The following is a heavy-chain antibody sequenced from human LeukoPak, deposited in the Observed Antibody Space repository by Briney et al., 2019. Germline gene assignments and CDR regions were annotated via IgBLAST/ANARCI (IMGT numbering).Heavy chain of an antibody. D-gene: IGHD2-21*02. CDR1: GGSISSGGYY. CDR3: ARVKSSWVVTAILSWFDP. Sequence: SETLSLTCTVYGGSISSGGYYWSWIRQHPGKGLEWIGYIYYSGSTYYNPSLKSRVTISVDTSKNQFSLKLSSVTAADTAVYYCARVKSSWVVTAILSWFDPWGQGTLVTVSS. J-gene: IGHJ5*02. V-gene: IGHV4-31*03. CDR2: IYYSGST.